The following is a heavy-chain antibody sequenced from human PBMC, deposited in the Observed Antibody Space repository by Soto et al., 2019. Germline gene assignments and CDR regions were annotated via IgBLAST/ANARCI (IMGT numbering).Heavy chain of an antibody. CDR1: GGSFSGYY. CDR2: INHSGST. V-gene: IGHV4-34*01. Sequence: SETLSLTCAVYGGSFSGYYWSWILQPPGKGLEWIGEINHSGSTNYNPSLKSRVTISVDTSKNQFSLKLSSVTAADTAVYYCARGRPRSGWYHSAYYYYMDVWGKGTTVTVSS. CDR3: ARGRPRSGWYHSAYYYYMDV. D-gene: IGHD6-19*01. J-gene: IGHJ6*03.